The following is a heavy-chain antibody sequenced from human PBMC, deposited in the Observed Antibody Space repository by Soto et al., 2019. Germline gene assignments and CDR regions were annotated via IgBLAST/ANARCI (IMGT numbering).Heavy chain of an antibody. CDR1: GYTFTSYD. D-gene: IGHD3-3*01. Sequence: GASVKVSCKASGYTFTSYDINWVRQATGQGLEWMGWMNPNSGNTGYAQKFQGRVTMTRNTSISTACMELSSLRSEDTAVYYCARLYDFWSGYFGGMDVWGQGTTVTVSS. J-gene: IGHJ6*02. V-gene: IGHV1-8*01. CDR3: ARLYDFWSGYFGGMDV. CDR2: MNPNSGNT.